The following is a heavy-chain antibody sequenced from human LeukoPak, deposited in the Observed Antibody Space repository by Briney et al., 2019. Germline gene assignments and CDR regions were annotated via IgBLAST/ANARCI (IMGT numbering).Heavy chain of an antibody. J-gene: IGHJ4*02. Sequence: ASVKVSCKASGYTFTSYYMHWVRQAPGQGLEWMGIINPSGGSTSYAQKFQGRVTMTRDTSTSTVYMELSSLRSEDTAVYYCARSHEHVLLWFGDRDYFDYWGQGTLVTVSS. CDR3: ARSHEHVLLWFGDRDYFDY. CDR2: INPSGGST. CDR1: GYTFTSYY. V-gene: IGHV1-46*01. D-gene: IGHD3-10*01.